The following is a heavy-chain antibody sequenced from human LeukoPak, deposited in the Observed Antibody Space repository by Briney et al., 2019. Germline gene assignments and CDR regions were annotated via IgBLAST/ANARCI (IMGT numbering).Heavy chain of an antibody. CDR2: ISITNSAI. Sequence: GGSLRLSCAASVVTFSTYAINWVRHAPGKGLEWVSYISITNSAIYYADSVKGRFTVSRNNAKNSLKLQMNSLRAEDMDVYYCERDSVRPLGYYHYYMDVWGKGTTVTVSS. V-gene: IGHV3-48*04. CDR3: ERDSVRPLGYYHYYMDV. D-gene: IGHD6-6*01. J-gene: IGHJ6*03. CDR1: VVTFSTYA.